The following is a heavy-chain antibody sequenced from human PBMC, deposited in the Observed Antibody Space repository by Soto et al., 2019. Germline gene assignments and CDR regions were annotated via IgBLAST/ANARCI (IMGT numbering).Heavy chain of an antibody. Sequence: SETLSLTCTVSGGSISSSSYYWGWIRQPPGKGLEWIGSIYYSGSTYYNPSLKSRVTISVDTSKNQFSLKLSSVTAADTAVYYCAGLAQGTYYDILTGHLQGYYYYYGMDVWGQGTTVTVSS. J-gene: IGHJ6*02. V-gene: IGHV4-39*01. CDR2: IYYSGST. D-gene: IGHD3-9*01. CDR1: GGSISSSSYY. CDR3: AGLAQGTYYDILTGHLQGYYYYYGMDV.